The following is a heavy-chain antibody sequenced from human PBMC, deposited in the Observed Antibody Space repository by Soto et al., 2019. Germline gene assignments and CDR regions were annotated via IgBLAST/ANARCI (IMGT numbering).Heavy chain of an antibody. CDR3: ARLTPPRHGGGSYYMWFDP. Sequence: EVQLVQSGAEVKKPGESLKISCKGSGYSFTSYWIGWVRQMPGKGLEWMGIIYPGDSDTRYSPSFQGQVTISADKSISTAYLQWSSLKASDTAMYYCARLTPPRHGGGSYYMWFDPWGQGTLVTVSS. D-gene: IGHD1-26*01. V-gene: IGHV5-51*01. CDR1: GYSFTSYW. CDR2: IYPGDSDT. J-gene: IGHJ5*02.